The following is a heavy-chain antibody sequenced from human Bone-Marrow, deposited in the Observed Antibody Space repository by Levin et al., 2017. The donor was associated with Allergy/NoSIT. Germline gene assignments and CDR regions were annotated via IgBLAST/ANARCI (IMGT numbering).Heavy chain of an antibody. V-gene: IGHV3-30*18. CDR3: AKGGGSGSYFPGNWFDP. Sequence: GGSLRLSCAASGFTFSSYGMHWVRQAPGKGLEWVAVISYDGSNKYYADSVKGRFTISRDNSKNTLYLQMNSLRAEDTAVYYCAKGGGSGSYFPGNWFDPWGQGTLVTVSS. CDR1: GFTFSSYG. J-gene: IGHJ5*02. D-gene: IGHD1-26*01. CDR2: ISYDGSNK.